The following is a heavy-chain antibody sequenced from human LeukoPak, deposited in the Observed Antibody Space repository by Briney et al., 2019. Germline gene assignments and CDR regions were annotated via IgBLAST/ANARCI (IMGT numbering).Heavy chain of an antibody. CDR1: GYTLTELS. CDR3: ATGGFSAYYYDSSGYYSFDY. CDR2: FDPEDGET. Sequence: GASVKVSCKVSGYTLTELSMHWGRQAPGKGLEWMGGFDPEDGETIYAQKFQGRVTMTADTSTDTAYMGLSSLRSEDTAVYYCATGGFSAYYYDSSGYYSFDYWGQGTLVTVSS. D-gene: IGHD3-22*01. J-gene: IGHJ4*02. V-gene: IGHV1-24*01.